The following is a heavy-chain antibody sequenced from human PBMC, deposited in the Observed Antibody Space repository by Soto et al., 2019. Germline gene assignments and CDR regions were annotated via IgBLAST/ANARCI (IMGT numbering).Heavy chain of an antibody. J-gene: IGHJ4*02. CDR1: GFTVSSNY. CDR3: AREVLNYYFDY. Sequence: GGSLRLSCAASGFTVSSNYMSWVRQAPGKGLEWVSVIYSGGSTYYADSVKGRFTISRDNSKNTLYLQMNSLRAEDTAVYYCAREVLNYYFDYWGQGTLVTVSA. V-gene: IGHV3-66*01. D-gene: IGHD2-8*01. CDR2: IYSGGST.